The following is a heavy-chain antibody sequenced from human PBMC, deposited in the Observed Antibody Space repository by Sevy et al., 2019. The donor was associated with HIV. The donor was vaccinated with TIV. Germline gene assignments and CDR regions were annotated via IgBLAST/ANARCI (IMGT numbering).Heavy chain of an antibody. D-gene: IGHD2-21*02. J-gene: IGHJ4*02. CDR1: GYTFSGYY. V-gene: IGHV1-2*02. CDR2: INPKSGGT. Sequence: ASVKVSCKPSGYTFSGYYIHWVRQAPGQGLEWMGWINPKSGGTNYAQKFQGRVTMTRDTSISTSYMELSRLRSDDTAVYYCARGGESLRYCGDDCYPDYWGQGTLVTVS. CDR3: ARGGESLRYCGDDCYPDY.